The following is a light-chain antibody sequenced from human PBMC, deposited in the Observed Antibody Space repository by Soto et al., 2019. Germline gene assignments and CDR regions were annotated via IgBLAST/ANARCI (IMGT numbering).Light chain of an antibody. J-gene: IGKJ2*01. Sequence: DIVMTQSPDSLAVSLGERATINCKSSRSVLYNSNTKNYLAWYQQKPGQPPKLLIYWASTRESGVPDRFSGSGSGTDFTHTISSLQAEDVAVYYCQQYYSTPYTFGQGTKLEIK. CDR3: QQYYSTPYT. CDR2: WAS. CDR1: RSVLYNSNTKNY. V-gene: IGKV4-1*01.